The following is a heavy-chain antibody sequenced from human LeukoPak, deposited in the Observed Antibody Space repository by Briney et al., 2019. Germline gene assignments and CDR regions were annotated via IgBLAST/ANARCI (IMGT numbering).Heavy chain of an antibody. CDR1: GYTFTGYY. CDR3: ARASSSGYYYDAFDY. Sequence: ASVKVSCKASGYTFTGYYMHWVRQAPGQGLEWMGWINPNSGGTNYAQKFQGRVTMTRDTSISTAYMELSRLRSDDTAVYYCARASSSGYYYDAFDYWGQGTLVTVSS. J-gene: IGHJ4*02. D-gene: IGHD3-22*01. CDR2: INPNSGGT. V-gene: IGHV1-2*02.